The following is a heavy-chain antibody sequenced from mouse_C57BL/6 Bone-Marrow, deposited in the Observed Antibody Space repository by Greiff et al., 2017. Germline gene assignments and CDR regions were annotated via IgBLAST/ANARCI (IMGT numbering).Heavy chain of an antibody. J-gene: IGHJ1*03. V-gene: IGHV1-55*01. Sequence: QVQLQQPGAELVKPGASVKMSCKASGYTFTSYGITWVKQRPGQGLEWVGEIYPGSGSTNYNEKFKSKGTLTVDTSSSTAYMQLSSLTSEDSAVYYCARPYDSNYWYFDVGGTGTAVTVSS. CDR1: GYTFTSYG. CDR3: ARPYDSNYWYFDV. CDR2: IYPGSGST. D-gene: IGHD2-5*01.